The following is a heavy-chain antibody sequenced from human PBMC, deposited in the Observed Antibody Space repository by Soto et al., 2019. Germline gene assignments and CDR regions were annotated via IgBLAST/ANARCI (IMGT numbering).Heavy chain of an antibody. Sequence: QVQLVESGGGVVQPGRSLRLSCAASGFTFSSYGMHWVCQAPGKGLEWVAVISYDGSNKYYADSVKGRFTISRDNSKNTLYLQMNSLRAKDTAVYYCAKDVVVGATTGLGDYYYYDGMDVWGQGTTVTVSS. D-gene: IGHD1-26*01. V-gene: IGHV3-30*18. J-gene: IGHJ6*02. CDR2: ISYDGSNK. CDR1: GFTFSSYG. CDR3: AKDVVVGATTGLGDYYYYDGMDV.